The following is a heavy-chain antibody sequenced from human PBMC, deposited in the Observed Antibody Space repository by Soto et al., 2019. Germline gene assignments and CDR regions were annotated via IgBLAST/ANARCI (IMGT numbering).Heavy chain of an antibody. D-gene: IGHD3-22*01. Sequence: EVQLVESGGGLVQPGGSLKLSCAASGFTFSGSAMHWVRQASGKGLEWVGRIRSKANSYATAYAASVKGRFTISRDDSNNTAYLQMNSLKTEDTAVYYCTSSALIDYYYYYGMDVWGQGTTVTVSS. V-gene: IGHV3-73*02. J-gene: IGHJ6*02. CDR3: TSSALIDYYYYYGMDV. CDR2: IRSKANSYAT. CDR1: GFTFSGSA.